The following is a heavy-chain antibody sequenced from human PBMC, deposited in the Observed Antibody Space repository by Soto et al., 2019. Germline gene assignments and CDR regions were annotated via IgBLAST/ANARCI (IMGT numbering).Heavy chain of an antibody. CDR2: IYYSGST. CDR1: GGSISSGGYY. CDR3: ARGVYCSGGSCYSFGPFFDY. D-gene: IGHD2-15*01. J-gene: IGHJ4*02. Sequence: PSETLSLTCSVSGGSISSGGYYWSWIRQHPGKGLEWIGYIYYSGSTYYNPSLKSRVTISVDTSKNQFSLKLSSVTAADTAVYYCARGVYCSGGSCYSFGPFFDYWGQGTLVTVSS. V-gene: IGHV4-31*03.